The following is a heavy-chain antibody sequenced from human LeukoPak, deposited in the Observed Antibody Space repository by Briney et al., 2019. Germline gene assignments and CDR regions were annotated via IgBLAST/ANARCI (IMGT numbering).Heavy chain of an antibody. V-gene: IGHV4-38-2*01. CDR2: IYHSGST. CDR3: AGAPTSWYENAFDI. J-gene: IGHJ3*02. Sequence: SETLSLTCAVSGYSISSGYYWGWIRQPPGKGLEWIGSIYHSGSTYYNPSLKSRVTISVDTSKNQFSLKLSSVTAADTAVYYCAGAPTSWYENAFDIWGKGTMVTVSS. CDR1: GYSISSGYY. D-gene: IGHD6-13*01.